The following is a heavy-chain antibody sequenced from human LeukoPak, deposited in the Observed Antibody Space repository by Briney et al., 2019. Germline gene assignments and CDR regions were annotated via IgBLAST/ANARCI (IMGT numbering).Heavy chain of an antibody. J-gene: IGHJ4*02. Sequence: PGGSLRLSCAVSGFTFSAYGMHWVRQAPGKGLEWVAVISSDGSYQAYADSVKGRFTVFRDSSKNTLYLQLNSLRPEDTGLYYCARERRRDGYNYKDYWGQGTQVSASS. CDR2: ISSDGSYQ. CDR1: GFTFSAYG. V-gene: IGHV3-30*04. CDR3: ARERRRDGYNYKDY. D-gene: IGHD5-24*01.